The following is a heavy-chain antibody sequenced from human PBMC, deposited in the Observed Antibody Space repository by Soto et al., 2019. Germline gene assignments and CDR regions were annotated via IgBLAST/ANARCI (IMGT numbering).Heavy chain of an antibody. CDR2: IFRGGGT. Sequence: QAPGKGLEWVSAIFRGGGTSFADSVKGRFTISRDNSKNMVYLQMNSLRAEDTAVYYCVRDDGVSPYDYWGPGTLVSVYS. J-gene: IGHJ4*02. CDR3: VRDDGVSPYDY. D-gene: IGHD2-21*01. V-gene: IGHV3-66*01.